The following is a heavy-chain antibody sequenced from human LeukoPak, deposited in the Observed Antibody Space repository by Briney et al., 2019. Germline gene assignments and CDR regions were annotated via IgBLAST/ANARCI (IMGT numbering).Heavy chain of an antibody. Sequence: GGSLRLSCAASGFTFSSYAMSWVRQAPGKGLEWVSAISGSGGSTYYADSVKGRFTISRGNSKNTLYLQMNSLRAEDTAVYYCAKDLYSGYDPTYYYYGMDVWGQGTTVTVSS. CDR1: GFTFSSYA. V-gene: IGHV3-23*01. CDR2: ISGSGGST. CDR3: AKDLYSGYDPTYYYYGMDV. D-gene: IGHD5-12*01. J-gene: IGHJ6*02.